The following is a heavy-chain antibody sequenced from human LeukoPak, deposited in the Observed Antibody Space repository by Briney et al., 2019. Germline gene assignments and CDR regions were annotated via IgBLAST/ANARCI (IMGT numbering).Heavy chain of an antibody. CDR1: GFTFSSYG. Sequence: GGSLRLSCAASGFTFSSYGMHWVRQAPGKGLEWVAVISYDGSNKYHADSVKGRFTISRDNSKNTLYLQMNSLRAEDTAVYYCAKDQGYFDWLSLLDYWGQGTLVTVSS. CDR3: AKDQGYFDWLSLLDY. CDR2: ISYDGSNK. V-gene: IGHV3-30*18. D-gene: IGHD3-9*01. J-gene: IGHJ4*02.